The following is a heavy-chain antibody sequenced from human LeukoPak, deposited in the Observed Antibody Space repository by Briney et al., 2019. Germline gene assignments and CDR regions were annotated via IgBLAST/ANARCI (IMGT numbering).Heavy chain of an antibody. CDR2: IYYIGST. CDR1: GGSISSDY. V-gene: IGHV4-59*01. CDR3: ARRRDYYDSRGYYAFDI. Sequence: SETLSLTCNVSGGSISSDYWTWIRQPPGKGLEWMGIIYYIGSTNYNPSIKSRVTISVDTSKNQFSLKLNSVTAADTAVYYCARRRDYYDSRGYYAFDIWGHGTMVTVSS. J-gene: IGHJ3*02. D-gene: IGHD3-22*01.